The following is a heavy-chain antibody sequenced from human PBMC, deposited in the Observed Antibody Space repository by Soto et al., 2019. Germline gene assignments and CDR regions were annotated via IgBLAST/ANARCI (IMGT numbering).Heavy chain of an antibody. Sequence: ASVNVSCKASGYTFTSYGISWVRQAPGQGLEWMGWISAYNGNTNYAQKLQGRVTMTTDTSTSTAYMELRSLRSDDTAVYYCAKDSFSRNGIYDPFDVWGQGTMVTVSS. CDR1: GYTFTSYG. J-gene: IGHJ3*01. V-gene: IGHV1-18*01. CDR2: ISAYNGNT. CDR3: AKDSFSRNGIYDPFDV. D-gene: IGHD3-3*02.